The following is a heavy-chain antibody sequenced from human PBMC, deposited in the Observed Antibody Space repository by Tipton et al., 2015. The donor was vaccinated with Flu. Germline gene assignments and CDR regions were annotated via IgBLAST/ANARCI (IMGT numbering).Heavy chain of an antibody. CDR3: ARPGGPAAINPFSYFDY. V-gene: IGHV1-18*04. CDR2: ISAYNGNT. Sequence: QLVQSGAEVKKPGASVKVSCKASGYTLTSYGISWVRQAPGQGLEWMGWISAYNGNTIYAQKLHGRVTMTTGTSTSTAYMELRSLRSDDTAVYYCARPGGPAAINPFSYFDYWGQGALVTVSS. CDR1: GYTLTSYG. D-gene: IGHD2-2*01. J-gene: IGHJ4*02.